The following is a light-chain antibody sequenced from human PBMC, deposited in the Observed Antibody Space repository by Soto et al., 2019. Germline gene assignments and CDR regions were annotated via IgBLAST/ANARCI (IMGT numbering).Light chain of an antibody. V-gene: IGKV1-39*01. CDR3: QQSYSTPFT. J-gene: IGKJ3*01. CDR2: AAS. Sequence: DIQMTQSPSSLSASVGDRVTITCRASQSISSYLNWYQQKPGKAPKLLIYAASTLQSGVPSRFSGSASGTEFTLTISSLQPEDFATYYCQQSYSTPFTFGPGTKVYIK. CDR1: QSISSY.